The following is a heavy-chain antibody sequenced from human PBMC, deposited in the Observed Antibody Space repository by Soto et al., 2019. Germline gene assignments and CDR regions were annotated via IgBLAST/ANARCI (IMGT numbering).Heavy chain of an antibody. Sequence: GGSLRLSCAASGFTFSSYAMSWVRQAPGKGLEWVSAISGSGGSTYYADSVKGRFTISRDKSKNTLYLQVNSLRAEDTATYYCARDVGSSGSSRWFDTWGQGTLVTVSS. CDR3: ARDVGSSGSSRWFDT. J-gene: IGHJ5*02. V-gene: IGHV3-23*01. CDR2: ISGSGGST. D-gene: IGHD3-10*01. CDR1: GFTFSSYA.